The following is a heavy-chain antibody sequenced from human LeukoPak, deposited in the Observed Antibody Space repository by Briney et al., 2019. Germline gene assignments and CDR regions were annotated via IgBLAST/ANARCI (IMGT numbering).Heavy chain of an antibody. J-gene: IGHJ4*02. CDR3: ARPLGAAGTYPDY. CDR2: IYPGDSDT. CDR1: GYSFTSYW. V-gene: IGHV5-51*01. D-gene: IGHD6-13*01. Sequence: GESLKISRKGSGYSFTSYWIRWVRQMPGKGLELMVIIYPGDSDTRYSTSFQGQVTISDDKSISTAYLQWSSLKAADTAMYYCARPLGAAGTYPDYWGQGTLVTVSS.